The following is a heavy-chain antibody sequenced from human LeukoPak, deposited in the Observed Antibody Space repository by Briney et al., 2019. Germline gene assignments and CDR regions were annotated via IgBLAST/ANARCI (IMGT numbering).Heavy chain of an antibody. J-gene: IGHJ4*02. Sequence: ASVKVSCKASGYTFTSYGISWVRQAPGQGLEWMGWVSAYNGNTNYAQKLQGRVTMTTDTSTSTAYMELRSLRSDDTAVYYCARHIVATGNFDYWGQGTLVTVSS. CDR3: ARHIVATGNFDY. D-gene: IGHD5-12*01. V-gene: IGHV1-18*01. CDR1: GYTFTSYG. CDR2: VSAYNGNT.